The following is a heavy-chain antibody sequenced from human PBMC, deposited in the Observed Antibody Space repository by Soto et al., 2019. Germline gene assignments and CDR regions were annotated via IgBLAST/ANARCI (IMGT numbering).Heavy chain of an antibody. D-gene: IGHD2-2*01. CDR2: IRGKAHSYAT. CDR1: GFTFSSYS. J-gene: IGHJ6*02. CDR3: AKDRGAMTFLRYGMDV. Sequence: GGSLRLSCAASGFTFSSYSMHWVRQASGKGLEWVGRIRGKAHSYATAYASSVEGRFTISRDDSKNTAYLQMNSLKTEDTAVYYCAKDRGAMTFLRYGMDVWGQGTTVTVSS. V-gene: IGHV3-73*01.